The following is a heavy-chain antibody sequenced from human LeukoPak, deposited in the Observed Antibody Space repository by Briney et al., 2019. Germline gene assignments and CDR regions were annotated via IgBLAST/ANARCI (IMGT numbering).Heavy chain of an antibody. CDR3: ASHIVVVVAATEDWFDP. CDR1: GVSISSGGYY. V-gene: IGHV4-31*03. Sequence: SETLSLTCTVSGVSISSGGYYWSWIRQHPGKGLEWIGYIYYSGSTYYNPSLKSRVTISVDTSKNQFSLKLSSVTAADTAVYYCASHIVVVVAATEDWFDPWGQGTLVTVSS. CDR2: IYYSGST. J-gene: IGHJ5*02. D-gene: IGHD2-15*01.